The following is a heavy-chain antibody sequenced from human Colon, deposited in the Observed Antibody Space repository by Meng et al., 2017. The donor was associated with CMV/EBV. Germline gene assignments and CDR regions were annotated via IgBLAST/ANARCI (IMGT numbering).Heavy chain of an antibody. V-gene: IGHV3-21*01. Sequence: GSLRLSCAASGFPFSSYAMNWVRQAPGKGLEWVASISTGSSYIYYADSLKGRFTISRDNAKDSLYLQIDSLRAEDTGVYYCAREVVPGRRMDVWGQGTTVTVSS. CDR1: GFPFSSYA. CDR3: AREVVPGRRMDV. D-gene: IGHD6-6*01. J-gene: IGHJ6*02. CDR2: ISTGSSYI.